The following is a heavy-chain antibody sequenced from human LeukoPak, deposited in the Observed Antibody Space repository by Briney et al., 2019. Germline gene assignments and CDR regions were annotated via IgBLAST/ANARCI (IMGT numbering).Heavy chain of an antibody. CDR3: ARGSTARYYYDSSGYYRGAVDY. J-gene: IGHJ4*02. Sequence: ASVKVSCKTSGYTFTTYGISWVRQAPGQGLEWMGWISAYNGNTNYAQKFQGRVTMTTDTSTNTAYMELRSLRSDDTAVYYCARGSTARYYYDSSGYYRGAVDYWGQGKLVIVSS. CDR1: GYTFTTYG. D-gene: IGHD3-22*01. V-gene: IGHV1-18*01. CDR2: ISAYNGNT.